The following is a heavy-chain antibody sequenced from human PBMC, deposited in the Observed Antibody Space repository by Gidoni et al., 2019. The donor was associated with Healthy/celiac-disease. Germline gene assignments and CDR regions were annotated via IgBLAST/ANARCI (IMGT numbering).Heavy chain of an antibody. Sequence: EVQLLESGGGLVQPGGSLRLPCAASGFTFRRHAMSWVRQAPGKGLEWVSAISGSGGSTYYADSVKGRFTISRDNSKNTLYLQMNSLRAEDTAVYYCAKGPGVVPAAIGLYNWFDPWGQGTLVTVSS. V-gene: IGHV3-23*01. J-gene: IGHJ5*02. CDR2: ISGSGGST. CDR3: AKGPGVVPAAIGLYNWFDP. CDR1: GFTFRRHA. D-gene: IGHD2-2*01.